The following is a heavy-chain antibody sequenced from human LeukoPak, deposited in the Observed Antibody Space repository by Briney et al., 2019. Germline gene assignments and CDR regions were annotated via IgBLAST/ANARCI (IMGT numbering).Heavy chain of an antibody. CDR2: INPNSGGT. J-gene: IGHJ6*02. V-gene: IGHV1-2*02. D-gene: IGHD3-9*01. CDR1: GYTFTGYY. CDR3: ARDHTLRYFDWLSSYYYYGMDV. Sequence: ASVKVSCTASGYTFTGYYMHWVRQAPGQGLEWMGWINPNSGGTNYAQKFQGRVTMTRDTSISTAYMELSRLRSDDTAVYYCARDHTLRYFDWLSSYYYYGMDVWGQGTTVTVSS.